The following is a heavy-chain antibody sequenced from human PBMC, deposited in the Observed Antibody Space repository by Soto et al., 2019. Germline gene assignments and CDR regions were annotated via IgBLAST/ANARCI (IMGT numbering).Heavy chain of an antibody. J-gene: IGHJ6*02. CDR1: GGTFRNYA. D-gene: IGHD1-26*01. CDR2: IIPIIGES. CDR3: ARPXPSGTDRSHFYYYGMDV. Sequence: SVKVSCKASGGTFRNYAISWVRQAPGQGLEWMGGIIPIIGESNYAQKFQGRVTITADESTSTAYMELSSLRSEDTAVYYCARPXPSGTDRSHFYYYGMDVWGQGTTVTVSS. V-gene: IGHV1-69*13.